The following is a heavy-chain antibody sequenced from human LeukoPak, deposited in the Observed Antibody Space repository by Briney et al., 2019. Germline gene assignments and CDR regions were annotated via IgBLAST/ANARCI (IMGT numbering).Heavy chain of an antibody. J-gene: IGHJ4*02. D-gene: IGHD3-10*01. CDR3: AKDGDGYYGSGSYCDY. CDR2: ISTSGGST. CDR1: GYTFTSYY. V-gene: IGHV1-46*01. Sequence: ASVTVSCKASGYTFTSYYMHWVRQAPGQGLEWMGIISTSGGSTSYAQKFQGRVTMTRDMSTSTVYMEVSSLRTEDTAVYYCAKDGDGYYGSGSYCDYWGQGTLVTVSS.